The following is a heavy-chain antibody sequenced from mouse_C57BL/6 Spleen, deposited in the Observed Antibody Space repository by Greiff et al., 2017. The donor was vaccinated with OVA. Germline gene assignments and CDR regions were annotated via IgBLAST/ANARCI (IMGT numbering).Heavy chain of an antibody. D-gene: IGHD1-1*01. CDR1: GYSFTGYY. V-gene: IGHV1-42*01. CDR2: INPSTGGT. Sequence: DVQLQESGPELVKPGASVKISCKASGYSFTGYYMNWVKQSPEKSLEWIGEINPSTGGTTYNQKFKAKATLTVDKSSSTAYMQLKSLTSEDSAVYYCARSTTTESYFDYWGQGTTLTVSS. CDR3: ARSTTTESYFDY. J-gene: IGHJ2*01.